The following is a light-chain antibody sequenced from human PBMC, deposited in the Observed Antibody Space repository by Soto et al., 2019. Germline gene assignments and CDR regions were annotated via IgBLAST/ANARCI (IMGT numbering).Light chain of an antibody. V-gene: IGKV1-5*03. J-gene: IGKJ2*03. CDR2: KTS. CDR1: QSTTAW. CDR3: QQYNPYSYS. Sequence: DIQMTQSPSTLSASIGDRVTITCRASQSTTAWLAWYQQKPGKAPKLLIYKTSSLESGVPSRFSGSGSETEFTLTISSLQPDDFATYYCQQYNPYSYSFGQGTKLEI.